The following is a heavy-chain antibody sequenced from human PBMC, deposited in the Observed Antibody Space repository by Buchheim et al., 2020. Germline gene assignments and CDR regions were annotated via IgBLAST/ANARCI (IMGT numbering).Heavy chain of an antibody. D-gene: IGHD1-26*01. Sequence: QVHLQESGPRLVKPSGTLSLTCAVSGASISSTNWWSWVRQPPGKGLEWIGEVSHSGTTTYNPSLKSRVTIPVDKSKNQFSLRMNPVTAADTAVYYCAREQGSITSPPYIWFDPWGQGTL. CDR1: GASISSTNW. J-gene: IGHJ5*02. CDR3: AREQGSITSPPYIWFDP. V-gene: IGHV4-4*02. CDR2: VSHSGTT.